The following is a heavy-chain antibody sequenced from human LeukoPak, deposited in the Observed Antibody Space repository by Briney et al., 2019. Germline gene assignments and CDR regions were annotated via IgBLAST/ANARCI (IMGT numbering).Heavy chain of an antibody. CDR2: ISGSGGST. CDR1: GLTFSSYA. Sequence: TGGSLRLSCAASGLTFSSYAMSWVRQAPGKGLEWVSAISGSGGSTYYADSVQGRFTISRDNSKNTLYLQMTSLRAEDTAVYYCARLYSGYDFHGIDVWGQGTTVTVSS. J-gene: IGHJ6*02. D-gene: IGHD5-12*01. V-gene: IGHV3-23*01. CDR3: ARLYSGYDFHGIDV.